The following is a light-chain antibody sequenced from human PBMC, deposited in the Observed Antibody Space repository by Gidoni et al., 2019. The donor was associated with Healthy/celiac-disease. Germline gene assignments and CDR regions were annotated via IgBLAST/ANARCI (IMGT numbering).Light chain of an antibody. J-gene: IGKJ4*01. CDR1: QSGRSTY. CDR2: DAS. CDR3: QQYGSSPA. V-gene: IGKV3-20*01. Sequence: EIVLTQSPGTLSLSPGERAPLHCRASQSGRSTYLAWYHQKPGQAPRLLIYDASSRATVLPNRFSGSGSGTDFNLTISRLEPEDFAVYYCQQYGSSPAFGGXTKVESK.